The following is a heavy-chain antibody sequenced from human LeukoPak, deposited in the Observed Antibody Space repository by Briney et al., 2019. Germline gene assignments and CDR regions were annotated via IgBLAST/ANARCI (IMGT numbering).Heavy chain of an antibody. CDR1: GFTFGDYL. CDR2: ISGGTT. J-gene: IGHJ4*02. V-gene: IGHV3-49*03. CDR3: SRGSGWLSVY. Sequence: PGRSLRLSCTASGFTFGDYLMSWFRQAPGKGLERMGFISGGTTEYAASVKGRFTISRDDSTSIAYLQMNSLTTEDTAVYYCSRGSGWLSVYWGQGTLVTVSS. D-gene: IGHD6-19*01.